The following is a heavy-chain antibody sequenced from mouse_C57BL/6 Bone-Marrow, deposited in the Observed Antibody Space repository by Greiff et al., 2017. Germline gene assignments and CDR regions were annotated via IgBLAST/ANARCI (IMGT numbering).Heavy chain of an antibody. V-gene: IGHV1-49*01. J-gene: IGHJ3*01. Sequence: LQQSGAELVRPGSSVKLSCKDSYFAFMASAMHWVKQRPGHGLEWIGSFTMYSDATEYSENFKGKDTLTANTSSSTAYMELSSLTSEDSAVYYGARPLGWLLRAWFAYWGQGTLVTVSA. CDR1: YFAFMASA. CDR3: ARPLGWLLRAWFAY. D-gene: IGHD2-3*01. CDR2: FTMYSDAT.